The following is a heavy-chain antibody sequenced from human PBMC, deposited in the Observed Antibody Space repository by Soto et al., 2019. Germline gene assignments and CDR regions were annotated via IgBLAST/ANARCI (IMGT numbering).Heavy chain of an antibody. CDR1: GHTFTSYG. V-gene: IGHV1-18*01. J-gene: IGHJ6*02. CDR3: ARDRDSNFVYYYYRMDV. D-gene: IGHD4-4*01. Sequence: ASVKVSCKASGHTFTSYGISWVRQAPGQGLEWMGWISAYNGNTNYAQKLQGRVTMTTDTSTSTAYMELRSLRSDDTAVYYCARDRDSNFVYYYYRMDVWGQGTTVTVS. CDR2: ISAYNGNT.